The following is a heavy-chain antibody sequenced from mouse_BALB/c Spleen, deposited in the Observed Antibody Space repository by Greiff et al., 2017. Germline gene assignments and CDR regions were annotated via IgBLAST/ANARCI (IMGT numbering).Heavy chain of an antibody. CDR3: TRAGQLGLRTWFAY. Sequence: QVQLQQSGAELVKPGASVKLSCKASGYTFTSYYMYWVKQRPGQGLEWIGEINPSNGGTNFNEKFKSKATLTVDKSSSTAYMQLSSLTSEDSAVYYCTRAGQLGLRTWFAYWGQGTLVTVSA. V-gene: IGHV1S81*02. CDR2: INPSNGGT. J-gene: IGHJ3*01. D-gene: IGHD3-2*01. CDR1: GYTFTSYY.